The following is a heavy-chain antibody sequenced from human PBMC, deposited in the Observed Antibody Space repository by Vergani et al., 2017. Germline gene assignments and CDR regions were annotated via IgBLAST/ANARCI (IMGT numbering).Heavy chain of an antibody. CDR2: IIPILGIA. CDR1: GGTFSSYT. D-gene: IGHD1-26*01. V-gene: IGHV1-69*02. CDR3: ARASGSYSKNAFDI. Sequence: QVQLVQSGAEVKKPGSSVKVSCKASGGTFSSYTISWVRQAPGQGLEWMGRIIPILGIANYAQKFQGRVTITADKSTSTAYMELSSLRSEDTAVYYCARASGSYSKNAFDICGQGTMVTVSS. J-gene: IGHJ3*02.